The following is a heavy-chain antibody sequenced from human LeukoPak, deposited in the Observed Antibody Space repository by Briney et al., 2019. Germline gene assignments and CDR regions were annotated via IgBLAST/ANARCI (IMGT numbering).Heavy chain of an antibody. Sequence: SETLSLTCTVSGGSISSSSYYLGWIRQPPGKGLEWIGSIYYSGCTYYNPSLRSRVTISVDTSKNQFSLKLTSVTAADTAVYYCARAIQLGYYYYYYMDGWGKGTTVTVSS. D-gene: IGHD5-18*01. CDR3: ARAIQLGYYYYYYMDG. J-gene: IGHJ6*03. CDR1: GGSISSSSYY. CDR2: IYYSGCT. V-gene: IGHV4-39*07.